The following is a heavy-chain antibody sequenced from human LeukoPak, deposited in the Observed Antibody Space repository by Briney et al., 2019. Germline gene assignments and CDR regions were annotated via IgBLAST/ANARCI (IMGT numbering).Heavy chain of an antibody. D-gene: IGHD5-18*01. CDR1: GGSISSSSYY. J-gene: IGHJ4*02. V-gene: IGHV4-39*01. Sequence: SETLSLTCTVSGGSISSSSYYWGWIRQPPGKGLEWIGSIYYSGSTYYNPSLKSRVTISVDTSKNQFSLKLSSVTAADTAVYYCAMPHYSYGLGYWGQGTLVTVSS. CDR3: AMPHYSYGLGY. CDR2: IYYSGST.